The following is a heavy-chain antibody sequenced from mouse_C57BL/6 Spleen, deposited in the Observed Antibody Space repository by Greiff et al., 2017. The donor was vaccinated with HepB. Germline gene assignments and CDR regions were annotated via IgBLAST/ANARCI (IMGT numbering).Heavy chain of an antibody. CDR3: VPGCTQEGYFDV. Sequence: VQLQQSGAELARPGASVKLSCKASGYTFTSYGISWVKQRTGQGLEWIGEIYPRSGNTYYNEKFKGKATLTADKSSSTAYMELRSLTSEDSAVYFCVPGCTQEGYFDVWGKGTTVTVSS. CDR2: IYPRSGNT. CDR1: GYTFTSYG. J-gene: IGHJ1*03. V-gene: IGHV1-81*01. D-gene: IGHD3-2*02.